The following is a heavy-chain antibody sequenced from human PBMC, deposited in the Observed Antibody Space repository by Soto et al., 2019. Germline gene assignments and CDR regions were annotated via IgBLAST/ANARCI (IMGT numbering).Heavy chain of an antibody. Sequence: SQTLSLTCAISGDSVASNSPAWNWIRQSPSRGLEWLGRTYYRSKWYNDYAVSVKSRITINPDTSKNQFSLQLNSVTPEDTAVYYCARERAITWNNQVIDYWGQGTLVTVSS. J-gene: IGHJ4*02. CDR2: TYYRSKWYN. V-gene: IGHV6-1*01. CDR3: ARERAITWNNQVIDY. D-gene: IGHD1-1*01. CDR1: GDSVASNSPA.